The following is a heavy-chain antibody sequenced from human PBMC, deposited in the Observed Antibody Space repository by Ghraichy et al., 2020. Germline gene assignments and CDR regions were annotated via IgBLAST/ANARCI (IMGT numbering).Heavy chain of an antibody. CDR1: GFTFDDYA. CDR3: AKDRVGCRSTSCSPQN. V-gene: IGHV3-9*01. J-gene: IGHJ4*01. D-gene: IGHD2-2*01. Sequence: GGSLRLSCAASGFTFDDYAMHWVRQAPGKGLEWVSAISWNSGSICYAASVKGRFTISRDNAKNFLYLEMNSLRAEDTAFYYCAKDRVGCRSTSCSPQNWGPGTQVTVSS. CDR2: ISWNSGSI.